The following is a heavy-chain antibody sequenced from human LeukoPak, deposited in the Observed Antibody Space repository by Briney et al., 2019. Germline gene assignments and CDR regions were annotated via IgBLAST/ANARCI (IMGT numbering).Heavy chain of an antibody. CDR1: GFAFSSST. V-gene: IGHV3-23*01. D-gene: IGHD3-16*01. Sequence: PGGSLRLSCGASGFAFSSSTMSWVRQAPGKGLEWVSGNSGTDDNTYYADSVKGRFTIFRDNSKDILYLYMSSLRAEDTAMYYCANHPGGSFDYWGQGTLVAVSS. J-gene: IGHJ4*02. CDR3: ANHPGGSFDY. CDR2: NSGTDDNT.